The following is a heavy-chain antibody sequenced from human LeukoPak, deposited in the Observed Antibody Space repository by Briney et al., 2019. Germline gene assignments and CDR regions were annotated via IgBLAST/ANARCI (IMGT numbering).Heavy chain of an antibody. CDR3: AKNSLAAAGEIDWYFDL. CDR1: GFTFSTYG. Sequence: GGSLRLSCAASGFTFSTYGMHWVRQAPGKGLEWVSVISYDGSNKYYADSMKGRFTISRDNSKNTLYLQMSSLRAEDTAVYYCAKNSLAAAGEIDWYFDLWGRGTLVTVSS. CDR2: ISYDGSNK. J-gene: IGHJ2*01. D-gene: IGHD6-13*01. V-gene: IGHV3-30*18.